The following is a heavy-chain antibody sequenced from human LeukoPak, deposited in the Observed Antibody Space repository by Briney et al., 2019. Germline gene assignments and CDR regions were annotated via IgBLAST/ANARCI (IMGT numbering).Heavy chain of an antibody. CDR3: ARAGSGHYFGDTFDT. CDR1: GFTVSSNY. V-gene: IGHV3-53*01. CDR2: IYSGGST. Sequence: PGGSLRLSCAASGFTVSSNYMSWVRQAPGKGLEWVSVIYSGGSTYCADSVKGRFTISRDNARNSLFLQMTSLRAEDTAVYYCARAGSGHYFGDTFDTWGQGTMVTVSS. D-gene: IGHD1-26*01. J-gene: IGHJ3*02.